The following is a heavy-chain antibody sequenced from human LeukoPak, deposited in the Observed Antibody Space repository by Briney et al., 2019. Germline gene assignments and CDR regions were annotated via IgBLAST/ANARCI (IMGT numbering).Heavy chain of an antibody. CDR2: INHSGST. Sequence: PSGTLSLTCAVYGGSFSGYYWSWIRQPPGKGLEWIGEINHSGSTNYNPSLKSRDTISVDTSKNQFSLKLSSVTAADTAVYYCARGANSNYVYDYWGQGTLVTVSS. CDR1: GGSFSGYY. CDR3: ARGANSNYVYDY. J-gene: IGHJ4*02. D-gene: IGHD4-11*01. V-gene: IGHV4-34*01.